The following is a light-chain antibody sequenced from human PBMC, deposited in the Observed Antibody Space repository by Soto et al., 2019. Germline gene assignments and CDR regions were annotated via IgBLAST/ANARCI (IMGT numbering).Light chain of an antibody. CDR2: AAS. V-gene: IGKV3-20*01. CDR1: QSVYNSY. J-gene: IGKJ2*01. CDR3: QQYGSPPHT. Sequence: EIVLTQSPGTLSLSPGERATLSCRASQSVYNSYLAWYQQKPGQTPRLLINAASNRATGVPDRFSGSGSGTDFILTISRLEPEDFAVYYCQQYGSPPHTFGQGTKVEI.